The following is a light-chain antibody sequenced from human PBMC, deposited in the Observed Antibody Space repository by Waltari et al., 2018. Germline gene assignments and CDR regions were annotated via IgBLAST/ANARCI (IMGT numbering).Light chain of an antibody. CDR2: QVS. V-gene: IGKV2-30*01. J-gene: IGKJ2*01. CDR1: QTLANTDGNTY. CDR3: QSRANWPPYS. Sequence: DLVMTQSPVSLSVTLGQPASISCRASQTLANTDGNTYLNWFHQRPGQSPRRLIYQVSKRDSGVPDRFRGSGSDTDFTLEISRVEAEDVGLYYCQSRANWPPYSFGQGTRVDI.